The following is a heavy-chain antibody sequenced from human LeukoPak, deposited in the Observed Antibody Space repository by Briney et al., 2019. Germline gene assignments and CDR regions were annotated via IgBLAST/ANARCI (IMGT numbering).Heavy chain of an antibody. CDR3: ARPNYDFWSGRGSFDY. CDR2: ISGSGGST. D-gene: IGHD3-3*01. CDR1: GFTFSSYA. J-gene: IGHJ4*02. V-gene: IGHV3-23*01. Sequence: GGSLRLSCAASGFTFSSYAMSWVRQAPGKGLEWVSAISGSGGSTYYADSVKGRFTISRDNSKNTLYLQMNSLRAEDTAVYYCARPNYDFWSGRGSFDYWGQGTLVTVSS.